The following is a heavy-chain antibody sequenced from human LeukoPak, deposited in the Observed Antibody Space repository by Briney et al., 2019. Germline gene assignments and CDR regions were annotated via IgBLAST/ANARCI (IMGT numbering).Heavy chain of an antibody. V-gene: IGHV1-2*02. CDR3: ARGYYDSSGYPVDDY. D-gene: IGHD3-22*01. CDR1: GYTFTGYY. J-gene: IGHJ4*02. Sequence: ASVKVSCKASGYTFTGYYMHWVRQAPGQGLEWMGWINPNSGGTNYAQKFQGRVTMTRDTSISTAYMELSSLRSDDTAVYYCARGYYDSSGYPVDDYWGQGTLVTVSS. CDR2: INPNSGGT.